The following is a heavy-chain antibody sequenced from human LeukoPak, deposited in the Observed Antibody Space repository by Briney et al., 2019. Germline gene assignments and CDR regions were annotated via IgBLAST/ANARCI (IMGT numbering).Heavy chain of an antibody. CDR3: ARDSLRYCSGGSCLDYFDY. Sequence: SQTLSLTCTVPGGSISSGNYYWSWVRQPPGKGLEWIGYIYYSGSTYYNPYLESRVTMSVDTSKNQFSLELSSATAADTAVYYCARDSLRYCSGGSCLDYFDYWGQGTLVTVSS. CDR2: IYYSGST. V-gene: IGHV4-30-4*01. CDR1: GGSISSGNYY. J-gene: IGHJ4*02. D-gene: IGHD2-15*01.